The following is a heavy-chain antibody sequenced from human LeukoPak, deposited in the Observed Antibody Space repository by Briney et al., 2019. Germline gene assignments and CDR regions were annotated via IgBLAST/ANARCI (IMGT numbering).Heavy chain of an antibody. CDR2: ISSSSSYI. J-gene: IGHJ3*02. CDR1: GFTFSSYS. V-gene: IGHV3-21*01. D-gene: IGHD3-3*01. CDR3: ARDTGIRGFITINAFDI. Sequence: GGSLRLSCAASGFTFSSYSMNWVRQAPGKGLEWVSSISSSSSYIYYADSVKGRFTIPRGNAKNSLYLQMNSLRAEDTAVYYCARDTGIRGFITINAFDIWGQGTMVTVSS.